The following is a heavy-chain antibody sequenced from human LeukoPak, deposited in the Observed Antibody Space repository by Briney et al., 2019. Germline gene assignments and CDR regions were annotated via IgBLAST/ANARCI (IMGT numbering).Heavy chain of an antibody. Sequence: SETLSLTCTVSGGSISSSSYYWGWIRQPPGKGLEWIGSIYYSGSTYYNPSLKSRVTISVDTSKNQFSLKLSSVTAADTAVYYCARVLKWLRSRYYYYYMDVWGKGTTVTVSS. D-gene: IGHD5-12*01. CDR2: IYYSGST. J-gene: IGHJ6*03. CDR3: ARVLKWLRSRYYYYYMDV. CDR1: GGSISSSSYY. V-gene: IGHV4-39*01.